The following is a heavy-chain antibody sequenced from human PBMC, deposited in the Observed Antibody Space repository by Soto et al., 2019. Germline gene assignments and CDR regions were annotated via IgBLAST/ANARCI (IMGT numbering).Heavy chain of an antibody. CDR1: GGTFSSYA. D-gene: IGHD6-6*01. V-gene: IGHV1-69*13. Sequence: GDSVKVSCKASGGTFSSYAISWVRQAPGQGLEWMGGIIPIFGTANYAQKFQGRVTITADESTSTAYMELSSLRSEDTAVYYCEGTLIAARGYNVMDVWRQGTTVTV. J-gene: IGHJ6*02. CDR2: IIPIFGTA. CDR3: EGTLIAARGYNVMDV.